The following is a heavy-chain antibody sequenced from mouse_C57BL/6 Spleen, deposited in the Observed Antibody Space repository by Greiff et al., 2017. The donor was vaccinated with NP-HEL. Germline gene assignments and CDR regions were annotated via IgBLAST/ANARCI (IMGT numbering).Heavy chain of an antibody. Sequence: VQGVESGPGLVQPSQSLSITCTVSGFSLTSYGVHWVRQSPGKGLEWLGVIWSGGSTDYNAAFISRLSISKDNSKSQVFFKMNSLQADDTAIYYCARSFITTVVATWNYAMDYWGQGTSVTVSS. J-gene: IGHJ4*01. CDR1: GFSLTSYG. CDR2: IWSGGST. CDR3: ARSFITTVVATWNYAMDY. D-gene: IGHD1-1*01. V-gene: IGHV2-2*01.